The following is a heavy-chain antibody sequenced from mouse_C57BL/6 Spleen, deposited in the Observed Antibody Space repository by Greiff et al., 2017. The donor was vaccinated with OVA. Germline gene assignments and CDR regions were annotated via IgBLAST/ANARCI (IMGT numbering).Heavy chain of an antibody. CDR3: ARHEANDSNYVGTRDY. J-gene: IGHJ2*02. D-gene: IGHD2-5*01. V-gene: IGHV1-62-2*01. CDR2: FYPGSGSI. CDR1: GYTFTEYT. Sequence: VKLMESGAELVKPGASVKLSCKASGYTFTEYTIHWVKQRSGQGLEWIGWFYPGSGSIKYNEKFKDKATLTADKSSSTVYMELSRLTSEDSAVYFCARHEANDSNYVGTRDYWGQGTSLTVSS.